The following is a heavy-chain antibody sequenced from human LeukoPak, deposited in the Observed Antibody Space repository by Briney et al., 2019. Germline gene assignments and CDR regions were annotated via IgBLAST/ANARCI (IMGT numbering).Heavy chain of an antibody. D-gene: IGHD4-23*01. Sequence: ASVKVSCKASGYTFTSYDINWVRQATGQGLEWMGWMNPNSGNTGYAQKFQGRVTMTRNTSISTAYMELSSLRSEDTTVYYCATNDYGGNSDWFDPWGQGTLVTVSS. CDR1: GYTFTSYD. J-gene: IGHJ5*02. CDR2: MNPNSGNT. V-gene: IGHV1-8*01. CDR3: ATNDYGGNSDWFDP.